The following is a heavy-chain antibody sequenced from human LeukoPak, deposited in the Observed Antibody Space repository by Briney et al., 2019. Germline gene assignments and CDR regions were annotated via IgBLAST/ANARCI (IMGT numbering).Heavy chain of an antibody. CDR3: ARDFTVGGDYYMDV. Sequence: ASVKVSCKASGYTFTSYGISWVRQAPGQGLEWMGWISAYNGNTNYAQKLQGRVTMTRDMSTSTVYMELSSLRSEDTAVYYCARDFTVGGDYYMDVWGKGTTVTVSS. D-gene: IGHD4-23*01. CDR2: ISAYNGNT. CDR1: GYTFTSYG. J-gene: IGHJ6*03. V-gene: IGHV1-18*01.